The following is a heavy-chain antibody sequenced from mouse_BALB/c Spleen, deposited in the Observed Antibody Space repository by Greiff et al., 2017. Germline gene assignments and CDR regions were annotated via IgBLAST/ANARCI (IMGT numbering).Heavy chain of an antibody. CDR2: ICTGGGT. J-gene: IGHJ2*01. CDR3: VRSYPIDY. CDR1: GFSLTSYD. Sequence: VQVVESGPGLVAPSQSLSITCTVSGFSLTSYDISWVRQPPGKGLEWLGVICTGGGTTYNSAFVSRLSIIKDNSTSQVFLKMNSLQTDDTAIYYCVRSYPIDYWGQGTTLTVSS. V-gene: IGHV2-9-2*01.